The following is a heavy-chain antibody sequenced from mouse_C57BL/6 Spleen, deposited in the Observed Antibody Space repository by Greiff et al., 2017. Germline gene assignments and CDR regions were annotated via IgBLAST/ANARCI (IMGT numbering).Heavy chain of an antibody. V-gene: IGHV5-6*01. CDR2: ISSGGSYT. CDR1: GFTFSSYG. Sequence: EVQRVESGGDLVKPGGSLKLSCAASGFTFSSYGMSWVRQTPDKRLEWVATISSGGSYTYYPDSVKGRFTISRDNAKNTLYLQMSSLKSEDTAMYYCARQGDDYDGWYFDVWGTGTTVTVSS. D-gene: IGHD2-4*01. CDR3: ARQGDDYDGWYFDV. J-gene: IGHJ1*03.